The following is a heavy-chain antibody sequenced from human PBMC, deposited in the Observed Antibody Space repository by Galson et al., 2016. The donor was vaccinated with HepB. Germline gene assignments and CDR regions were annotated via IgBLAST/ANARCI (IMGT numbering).Heavy chain of an antibody. D-gene: IGHD3-16*01. CDR1: GFTFDDYA. CDR3: AKDIRRNHYGLGALDI. V-gene: IGHV3-9*01. Sequence: SLRLSCAASGFTFDDYAMYWVRQPPGKGLEWVSGISWSSDFIDYADSVKGRFTISRDNAKNSLYLQMNSLRAEDTALYYCAKDIRRNHYGLGALDIWGQGTVVTVSS. J-gene: IGHJ3*02. CDR2: ISWSSDFI.